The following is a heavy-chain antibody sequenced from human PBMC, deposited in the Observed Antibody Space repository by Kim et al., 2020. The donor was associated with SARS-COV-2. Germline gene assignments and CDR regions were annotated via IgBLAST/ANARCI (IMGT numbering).Heavy chain of an antibody. V-gene: IGHV3-30*02. J-gene: IGHJ6*02. Sequence: RFTISRDNSKNTLYLQMNSLRAEDTAVYYCAKDEYGSGSYYYYYYYGMDVWGQGTTVTVSS. CDR3: AKDEYGSGSYYYYYYYGMDV. D-gene: IGHD3-10*01.